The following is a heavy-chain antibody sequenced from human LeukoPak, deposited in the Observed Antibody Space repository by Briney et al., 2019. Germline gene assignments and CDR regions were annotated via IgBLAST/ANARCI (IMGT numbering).Heavy chain of an antibody. D-gene: IGHD3-22*01. CDR2: IKQDGSEK. CDR3: AREQYYYDSSGYSRWFDP. CDR1: GFTFSSDA. J-gene: IGHJ5*02. Sequence: GGSLRLSCAASGFTFSSDAMSWVRQAPGKGLEWVANIKQDGSEKYYVDSVKGRFTISRDNAKNSLYLQMNSLRAEDTAVYYCAREQYYYDSSGYSRWFDPWGQGTLVTVSS. V-gene: IGHV3-7*01.